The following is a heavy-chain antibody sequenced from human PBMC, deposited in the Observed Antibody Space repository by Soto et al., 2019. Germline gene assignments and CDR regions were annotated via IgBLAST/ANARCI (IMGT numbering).Heavy chain of an antibody. Sequence: QVQLVESGGGLVKPGGSLRLSCAASGFTFSDYYISCIRQAPGKGLEWVSYISSSGSTIYYADSVKGRFTISRDNAKTSLYLKMNSLRAEDTAVYYCARGDYGDYGYYYYGMDVWGQGTTVTDSS. CDR2: ISSSGSTI. CDR1: GFTFSDYY. J-gene: IGHJ6*02. V-gene: IGHV3-11*01. CDR3: ARGDYGDYGYYYYGMDV. D-gene: IGHD4-17*01.